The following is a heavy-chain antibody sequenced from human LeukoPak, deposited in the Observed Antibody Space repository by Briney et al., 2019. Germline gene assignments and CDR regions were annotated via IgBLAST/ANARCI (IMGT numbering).Heavy chain of an antibody. V-gene: IGHV3-30*18. CDR3: AKVSPHYSSIDY. D-gene: IGHD6-13*01. CDR1: GFTFSSYG. J-gene: IGHJ4*02. CDR2: ISYDGSNK. Sequence: GGSLRLSWAASGFTFSSYGMHWVRQAPGKGLEWVAVISYDGSNKYYADSVKGRFTISRDNSKNTLYLQMSSLSAEDTAVYYCAKVSPHYSSIDYWGQGTLVTVSS.